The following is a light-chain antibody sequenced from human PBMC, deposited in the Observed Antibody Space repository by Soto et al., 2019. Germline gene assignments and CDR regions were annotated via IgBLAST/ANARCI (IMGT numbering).Light chain of an antibody. CDR1: SSNIGINT. CDR3: AAWDDSLNGWV. Sequence: QSVLTQPPSASGTPGQRVTISCSGSSSNIGINTVNWYQQLPGTAPKVLIYSNNERPSGVTDRLSGSKSGTSASLAISGLQSEDEADYYCAAWDDSLNGWVFGGGTKLTVL. V-gene: IGLV1-44*01. J-gene: IGLJ3*02. CDR2: SNN.